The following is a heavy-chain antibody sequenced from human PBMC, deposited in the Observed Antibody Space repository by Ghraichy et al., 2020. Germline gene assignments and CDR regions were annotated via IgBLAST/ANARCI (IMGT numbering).Heavy chain of an antibody. CDR1: GYTFTSYD. V-gene: IGHV1-8*01. CDR3: ARVHSFGVVHIVGYYYGMDV. D-gene: IGHD3-3*01. CDR2: MNPNSGNT. Sequence: ASVKVSCKASGYTFTSYDINWVRQATGQGLEWMGWMNPNSGNTGYAQKFQGRVTMTRNTSISTAYMELSSLRSEDTAVYYCARVHSFGVVHIVGYYYGMDVWGQGTTVTVSS. J-gene: IGHJ6*02.